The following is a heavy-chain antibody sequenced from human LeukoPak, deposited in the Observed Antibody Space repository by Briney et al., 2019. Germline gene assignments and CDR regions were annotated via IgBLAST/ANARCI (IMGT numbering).Heavy chain of an antibody. J-gene: IGHJ3*02. CDR3: ARDLVAEVWGVFAM. V-gene: IGHV3-48*02. CDR2: ISSSSSTI. Sequence: GGSLRLSCAASGFTFSSYSMNWVRQAPGKGLEWVSYISSSSSTIYYADSVKGRFTISRDNAKNSLYLQMSSLRDEDTAVYYCARDLVAEVWGVFAMGGEGTMVSV. D-gene: IGHD2-15*01. CDR1: GFTFSSYS.